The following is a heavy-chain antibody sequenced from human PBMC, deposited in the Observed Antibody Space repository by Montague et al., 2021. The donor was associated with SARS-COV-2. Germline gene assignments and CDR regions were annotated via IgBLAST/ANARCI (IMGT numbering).Heavy chain of an antibody. CDR2: ISSGSAYI. V-gene: IGHV3-21*01. CDR1: GFTFSSIR. J-gene: IGHJ6*02. D-gene: IGHD2-15*01. CDR3: ARFETSKFYSSGMDV. Sequence: SLRLSCAASGFTFSSIRMNWVRQAPGKRLEWVSSISSGSAYIVYAESVRGRFTISRDNAQNLLYLQMNSLRAEDTAVYYCARFETSKFYSSGMDVWGQGTTVTVSS.